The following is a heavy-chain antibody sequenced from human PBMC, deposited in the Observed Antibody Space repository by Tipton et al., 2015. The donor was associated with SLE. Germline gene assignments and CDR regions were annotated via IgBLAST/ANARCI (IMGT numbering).Heavy chain of an antibody. CDR3: ARLCRDGYNFRFDY. J-gene: IGHJ4*02. V-gene: IGHV4-38-2*01. D-gene: IGHD5-24*01. CDR2: VYHSGGT. CDR1: GSSLSDSYY. Sequence: TLSLTCAVSGSSLSDSYYWGWIRQTPGKGLEWIGNVYHSGGTYYNPSFKSRVTISVDKSRNQFSLRLSSMTAADTAVYYCARLCRDGYNFRFDYWGQGTLGTVSS.